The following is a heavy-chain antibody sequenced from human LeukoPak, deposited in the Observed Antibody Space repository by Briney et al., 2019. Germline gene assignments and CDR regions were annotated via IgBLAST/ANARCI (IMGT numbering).Heavy chain of an antibody. CDR1: GFTFSSYG. Sequence: GGSLRLSCAASGFTFSSYGMHWVRQAPGKGLEWVAVIWYDGSNKYYADSVKGRFTISRDNSKNTLYLQMNSLRAEDTAVYYCASGYSGYDYVGGADYWGQGTLVTVSS. CDR2: IWYDGSNK. CDR3: ASGYSGYDYVGGADY. V-gene: IGHV3-33*01. J-gene: IGHJ4*02. D-gene: IGHD5-12*01.